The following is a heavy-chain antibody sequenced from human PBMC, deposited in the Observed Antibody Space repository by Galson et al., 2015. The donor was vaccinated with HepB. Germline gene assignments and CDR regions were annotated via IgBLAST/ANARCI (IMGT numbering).Heavy chain of an antibody. CDR1: GGSISSGGYY. CDR3: ARDGSIGYCTNGVCYGGMDV. CDR2: IYYSGST. Sequence: TLSLTCTVSGGSISSGGYYWSWIRQHPGKGLEWIGYIYYSGSTYYNPSLKSRVTISVDTSKNQFSLKLSSVTAADTAVYYCARDGSIGYCTNGVCYGGMDVWGQGTTVTVSS. J-gene: IGHJ6*02. D-gene: IGHD2-8*01. V-gene: IGHV4-31*03.